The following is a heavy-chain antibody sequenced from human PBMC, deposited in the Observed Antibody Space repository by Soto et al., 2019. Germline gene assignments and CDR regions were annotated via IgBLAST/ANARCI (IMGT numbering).Heavy chain of an antibody. CDR2: ISSSSSYI. V-gene: IGHV3-21*01. D-gene: IGHD2-15*01. Sequence: PGGSLRLSCAASGFTFSSYSMNWVRQAPGKGLEWVSSISSSSSYIYYADSVKGRFTISRDNAKNSLYLQMNSLRAEDTAVYYCARDHCSGGSCYLYYYYYGMDVWGQGTTVTVSS. CDR3: ARDHCSGGSCYLYYYYYGMDV. CDR1: GFTFSSYS. J-gene: IGHJ6*02.